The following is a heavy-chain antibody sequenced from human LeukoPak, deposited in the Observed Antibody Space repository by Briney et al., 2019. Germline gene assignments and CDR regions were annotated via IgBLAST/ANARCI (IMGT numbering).Heavy chain of an antibody. CDR2: IYYSGST. CDR3: AKGIPSRNWFDP. CDR1: GGSISSCY. Sequence: PSETLSLTCTVSGGSISSCYWSWIRQPPGKGLEWIGYIYYSGSTNYNPSLKSRVTISVDTSKNQFSLNLTSVTAADTAVYYCAKGIPSRNWFDPWGQGTLVTVSS. V-gene: IGHV4-59*12. D-gene: IGHD6-13*01. J-gene: IGHJ5*02.